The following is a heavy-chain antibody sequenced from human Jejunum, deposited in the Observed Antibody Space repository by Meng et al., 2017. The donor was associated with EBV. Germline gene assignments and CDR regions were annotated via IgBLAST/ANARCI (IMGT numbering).Heavy chain of an antibody. J-gene: IGHJ4*02. CDR2: ISSSGDVL. CDR3: ARVRHGNSWVPLDY. Sequence: QVRLVGVGGGLVKLGGFLRPSLAASGFTFSDHYMKWIRQAPGKGLQWVSSISSSGDVLNYEDSVKGRFTISRDNAKKSLLLQMNSLRVEDTAVYYCARVRHGNSWVPLDYWGQGTLVTVSS. CDR1: GFTFSDHY. V-gene: IGHV3-11*01. D-gene: IGHD6-13*01.